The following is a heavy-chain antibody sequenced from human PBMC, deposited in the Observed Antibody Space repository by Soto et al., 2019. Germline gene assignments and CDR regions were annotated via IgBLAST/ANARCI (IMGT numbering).Heavy chain of an antibody. J-gene: IGHJ6*02. D-gene: IGHD4-17*01. V-gene: IGHV3-7*05. CDR1: GFTISTYW. CDR3: ASRGVNDYSDFSAPGPMDV. CDR2: VNPDGSEK. Sequence: GGSLRLSCAASGFTISTYWMLWVRQAPGKGLEWVASVNPDGSEKHYVESVKGRFAISRDNAKNSMFLQMDSLRVEDTAVYYCASRGVNDYSDFSAPGPMDVWGQGTTVTVSS.